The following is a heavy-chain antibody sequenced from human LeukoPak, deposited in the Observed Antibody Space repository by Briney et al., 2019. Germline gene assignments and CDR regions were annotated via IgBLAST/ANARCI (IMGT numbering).Heavy chain of an antibody. V-gene: IGHV3-30*18. CDR3: ANGPCSGYDFSFDY. CDR1: GFTFSSYG. Sequence: GGSLRLSCAASGFTFSSYGMHWVRQAPGKGLEWVAVISYDGSNKYYADSVKGRFTISRDNSKNTLYLQMNSLRAEDTAVYYCANGPCSGYDFSFDYWGQGTLVTVSS. D-gene: IGHD5-12*01. J-gene: IGHJ4*02. CDR2: ISYDGSNK.